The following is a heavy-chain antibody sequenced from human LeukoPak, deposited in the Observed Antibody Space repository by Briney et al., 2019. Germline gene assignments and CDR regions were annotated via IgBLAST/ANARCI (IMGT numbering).Heavy chain of an antibody. CDR1: GFTFSSYA. D-gene: IGHD5-18*01. CDR2: ISSNGGST. V-gene: IGHV3-64*01. Sequence: PGGCLRLSCAASGFTFSSYAMHWVRQAPGKGLEYVSAISSNGGSTYYANSVKGRFTISRDNSKNTLYLQMGSLRAEDMAVYYCARDGGYSYGSPSYYFDYWGQGTLVTVSS. J-gene: IGHJ4*02. CDR3: ARDGGYSYGSPSYYFDY.